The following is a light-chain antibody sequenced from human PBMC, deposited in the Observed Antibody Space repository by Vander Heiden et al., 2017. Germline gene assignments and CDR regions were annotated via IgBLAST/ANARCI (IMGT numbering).Light chain of an antibody. CDR2: KAS. Sequence: DHQMTQSPSTLSASVGDRVTITCRASQSITSWLAWYQQKPGKAPKLLIYKASSLESGVPSRFSGSGSGTDFTLTISSLQPDDFATYYCQQYNSYSWTFGQGTKVEIK. CDR3: QQYNSYSWT. J-gene: IGKJ1*01. V-gene: IGKV1-5*03. CDR1: QSITSW.